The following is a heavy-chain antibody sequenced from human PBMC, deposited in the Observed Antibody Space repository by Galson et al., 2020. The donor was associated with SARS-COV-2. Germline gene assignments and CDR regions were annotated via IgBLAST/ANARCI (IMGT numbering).Heavy chain of an antibody. CDR1: GFTFSNAW. V-gene: IGHV3-15*01. Sequence: GGSLRLSCAASGFTFSNAWMSWVRQAPGKGLEWVGRIKSKTDGGTTDYAAPVKGRFTISRDDSKNTLYLQMNSLKTEDTAVYYCTTDLKYRQWLVLIDYWGQGTLVTVSS. CDR3: TTDLKYRQWLVLIDY. CDR2: IKSKTDGGTT. D-gene: IGHD6-19*01. J-gene: IGHJ4*02.